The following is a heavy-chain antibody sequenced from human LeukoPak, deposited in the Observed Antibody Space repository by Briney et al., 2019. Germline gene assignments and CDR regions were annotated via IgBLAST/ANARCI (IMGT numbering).Heavy chain of an antibody. CDR1: SGSISTSNYY. J-gene: IGHJ3*02. CDR2: IFYSGST. CDR3: ARDGRLGAFDI. D-gene: IGHD3-16*01. Sequence: PSETLSLTCTVSSGSISTSNYYWGWVRQPPGKALEWIGNIFYSGSTYYSPSLKSRVTISLDTSRNQFSLKLSSVTAADTAVYYCARDGRLGAFDIWGQGTMVTVSS. V-gene: IGHV4-39*07.